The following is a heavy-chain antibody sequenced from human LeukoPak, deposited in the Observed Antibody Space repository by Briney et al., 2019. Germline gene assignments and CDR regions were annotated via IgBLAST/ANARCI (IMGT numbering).Heavy chain of an antibody. J-gene: IGHJ4*02. V-gene: IGHV1-3*01. CDR3: ARDRWLRPYYFDY. CDR2: INAGNGNT. Sequence: GASVKVSCKASGYTFTSYAMHWVRQAPGQRLEWMGWINAGNGNTKYSQKFQGRVTITRDTSTSTAYMELSSLRSEDTAVYYCARDRWLRPYYFDYWGRGTLVTVSS. D-gene: IGHD5-12*01. CDR1: GYTFTSYA.